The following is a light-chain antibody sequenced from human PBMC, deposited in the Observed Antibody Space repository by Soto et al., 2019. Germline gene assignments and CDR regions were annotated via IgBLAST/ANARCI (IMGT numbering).Light chain of an antibody. Sequence: DIHMTQSPSTLSATAGDRVTITCRASQSISSWLAWYQQKPGKAPKLLIYDAFNLESGVPSRFSGSGSGTEFNLTISNLQPDDFAIYYCQQYENYWTFGQGTKVDIK. V-gene: IGKV1-5*01. J-gene: IGKJ1*01. CDR3: QQYENYWT. CDR2: DAF. CDR1: QSISSW.